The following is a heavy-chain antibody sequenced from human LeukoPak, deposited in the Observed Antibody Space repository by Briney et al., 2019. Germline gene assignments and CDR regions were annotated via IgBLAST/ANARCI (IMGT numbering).Heavy chain of an antibody. V-gene: IGHV4-30-4*01. CDR3: ARNGRSGCGGDRYSAFDP. J-gene: IGHJ5*02. Sequence: SETLSLTCTVSGGSISSGDYYWSWIRQPPGKGLEWIGYIYYSGSTYYNPSLKSRVTISVDTSKNQFSLKLSSVTAADTAVYYCARNGRSGCGGDRYSAFDPWGQGTLVTVSS. D-gene: IGHD2-21*02. CDR1: GGSISSGDYY. CDR2: IYYSGST.